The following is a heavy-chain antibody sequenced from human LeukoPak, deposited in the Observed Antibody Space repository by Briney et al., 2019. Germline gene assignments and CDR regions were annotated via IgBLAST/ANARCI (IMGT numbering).Heavy chain of an antibody. CDR3: ARDRQGYSGYDWYFDY. Sequence: SVKVSCKASGGTFSNYGISWVRQALGQGLEWMGGIIPIFDTTNYAQKFQGRVTIIVDKSTSTAYMELSRLRSEDTAVYYCARDRQGYSGYDWYFDYWGQGTLVTVSS. J-gene: IGHJ4*02. CDR2: IIPIFDTT. D-gene: IGHD5-12*01. V-gene: IGHV1-69*06. CDR1: GGTFSNYG.